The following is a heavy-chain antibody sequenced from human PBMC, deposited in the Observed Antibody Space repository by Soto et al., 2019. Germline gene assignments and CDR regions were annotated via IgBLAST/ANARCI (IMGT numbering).Heavy chain of an antibody. Sequence: GGSLRLSCSASGFAFSNYAMAWVRQAPGQGLEWISSLSGSGGNTYYADSVRVRFTISRDNAENSVYLQMDSLRADDTAVYYCARQAARNYIDSWGQGNSVTVSS. V-gene: IGHV3-23*01. D-gene: IGHD6-6*01. CDR3: ARQAARNYIDS. J-gene: IGHJ4*02. CDR2: LSGSGGNT. CDR1: GFAFSNYA.